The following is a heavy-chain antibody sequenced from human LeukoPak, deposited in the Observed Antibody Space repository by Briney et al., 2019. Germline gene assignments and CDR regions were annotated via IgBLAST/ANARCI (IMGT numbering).Heavy chain of an antibody. Sequence: SETLSLTCTVSGGSISSYYWSWIRQPAGKGLEWIGRIYTSGSTNYNPSLKSRVTMSVDTSKNQFSLKLSSVTAADTAVYYCARGRSFYCGSDCYTDYWGQGTLVTVSS. CDR3: ARGRSFYCGSDCYTDY. D-gene: IGHD2-21*02. CDR1: GGSISSYY. V-gene: IGHV4-4*07. J-gene: IGHJ4*02. CDR2: IYTSGST.